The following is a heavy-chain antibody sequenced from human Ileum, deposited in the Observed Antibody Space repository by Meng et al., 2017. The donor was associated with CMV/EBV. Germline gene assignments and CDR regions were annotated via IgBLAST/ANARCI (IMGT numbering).Heavy chain of an antibody. J-gene: IGHJ4*02. CDR1: GFTSPICA. CDR2: IYGNDVKI. V-gene: IGHV3-9*02. D-gene: IGHD3-10*01. Sequence: GGSLRLSCVASGFTSPICAMHWVRQSPGKGLEWVSGIYGNDVKIGSADSVKGRFTISRDKAKDTLYLQMNSLRSEDTAFYFCVSDTSPGGADYWGQGTLVTVSS. CDR3: VSDTSPGGADY.